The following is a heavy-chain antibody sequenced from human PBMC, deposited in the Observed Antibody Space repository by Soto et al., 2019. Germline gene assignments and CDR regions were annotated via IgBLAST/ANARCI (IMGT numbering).Heavy chain of an antibody. D-gene: IGHD4-17*01. CDR1: GGSISSSNW. Sequence: SETLSLTCTVSGGSISSSNWWTWVRQAPGKGLEWIGETYHVGIPSYNPSLKGRVSISVDTSNNQFLLKLSSLTAADTAVYYCARRYGDCFDYWGQGTLVTVSS. CDR2: TYHVGIP. J-gene: IGHJ4*02. CDR3: ARRYGDCFDY. V-gene: IGHV4-4*02.